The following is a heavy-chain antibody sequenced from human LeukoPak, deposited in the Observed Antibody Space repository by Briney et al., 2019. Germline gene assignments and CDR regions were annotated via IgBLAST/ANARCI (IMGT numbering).Heavy chain of an antibody. CDR1: GFTVSSDY. CDR2: VYSGGNT. Sequence: GGSLRLSCTASGFTVSSDYMSWVRQAPGKGLEWVSVVYSGGNTYYADSVKGRFTISRDNSKNTLYLQMNSLRAEDTAVYYCARASTTVPNLLDYWGQGTLVTVSS. J-gene: IGHJ4*02. D-gene: IGHD4-17*01. CDR3: ARASTTVPNLLDY. V-gene: IGHV3-66*01.